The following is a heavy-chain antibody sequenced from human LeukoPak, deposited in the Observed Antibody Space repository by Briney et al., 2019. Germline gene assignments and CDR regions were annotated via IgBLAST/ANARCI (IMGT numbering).Heavy chain of an antibody. V-gene: IGHV3-30*18. CDR3: AKDPRGTLSGYFDY. CDR2: VSYDGSNK. J-gene: IGHJ4*02. CDR1: GFTFSRHG. D-gene: IGHD3-22*01. Sequence: GGSLRLSCAASGFTFSRHGMHWVRQAPGKGLEWVAVVSYDGSNKFYADSVRGRFTISRDNSKNTLYLEMNSLRAEDTAVYYCAKDPRGTLSGYFDYWGQGTLVTVSS.